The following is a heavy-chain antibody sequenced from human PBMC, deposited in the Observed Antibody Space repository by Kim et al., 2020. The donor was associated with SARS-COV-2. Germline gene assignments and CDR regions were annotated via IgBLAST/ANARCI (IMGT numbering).Heavy chain of an antibody. CDR3: ARDVSLDYYYYYGMDV. Sequence: ESEKGRFTISKHTAKNSLYLQMNSLRADDTAVYYCARDVSLDYYYYYGMDVWGQGTTVTVSS. J-gene: IGHJ6*02. V-gene: IGHV3-11*05.